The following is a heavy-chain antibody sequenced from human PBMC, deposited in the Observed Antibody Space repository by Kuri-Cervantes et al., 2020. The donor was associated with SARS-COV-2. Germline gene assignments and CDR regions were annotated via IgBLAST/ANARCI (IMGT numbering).Heavy chain of an antibody. CDR2: IWYDGSNK. CDR1: GFTFSSYG. Sequence: GESLKISCAASGFTFSSYGMHWVRQAPGKGLEWVAVIWYDGSNKYYADSVKGRFTISRDNSKNTLYLQMNSLRAEDTAVYYCAREDSYCGGDCSTGAFDIWGQGTMVTVSS. D-gene: IGHD2-21*02. V-gene: IGHV3-33*01. CDR3: AREDSYCGGDCSTGAFDI. J-gene: IGHJ3*02.